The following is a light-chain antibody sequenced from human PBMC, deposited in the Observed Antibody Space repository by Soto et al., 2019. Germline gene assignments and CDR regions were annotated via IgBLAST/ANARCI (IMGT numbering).Light chain of an antibody. J-gene: IGLJ2*01. CDR2: KDS. V-gene: IGLV3-25*02. CDR3: QSEVSSGTYVV. Sequence: SYELTQPPSVSVSPGQTARITCSGDALPKQYAYWYQQKPGQAPVMVMYKDSVRPSGIPERFSGSSSGTTVTLTISGVQAEDEADYYCQSEVSSGTYVVFGGGTKLTVL. CDR1: ALPKQY.